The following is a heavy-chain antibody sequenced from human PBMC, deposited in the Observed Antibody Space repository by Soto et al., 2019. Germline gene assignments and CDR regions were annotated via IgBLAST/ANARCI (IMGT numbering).Heavy chain of an antibody. J-gene: IGHJ4*02. CDR2: ISYDGNTQ. V-gene: IGHV3-30*18. CDR1: GFTFSSYW. CDR3: AKVSRPSRISTPDFDY. Sequence: GGSLRLSCAASGFTFSSYWMHWVRQAPGKGLDWVAVISYDGNTQFYGDSVKGRFIVSGDNSRNTLYLQLNNLQAEDTAVYYCAKVSRPSRISTPDFDYWGQGTLVTVSS.